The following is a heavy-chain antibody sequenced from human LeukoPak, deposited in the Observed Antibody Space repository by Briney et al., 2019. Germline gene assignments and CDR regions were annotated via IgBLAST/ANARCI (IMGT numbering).Heavy chain of an antibody. CDR1: EFTFTDYA. Sequence: ASVKVSCKASEFTFTDYAINWVRQAPGQRLEWMGWINAGNGNTRYSQRFQGRVTITRDTSASTAYMELSSLTSEDTVVYYCTRGRWSATTASYYLDFWGQGTLVTVSS. CDR2: INAGNGNT. D-gene: IGHD5-24*01. J-gene: IGHJ4*02. V-gene: IGHV1-3*01. CDR3: TRGRWSATTASYYLDF.